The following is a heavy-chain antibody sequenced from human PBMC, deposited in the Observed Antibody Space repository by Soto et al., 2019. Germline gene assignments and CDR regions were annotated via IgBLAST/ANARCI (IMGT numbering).Heavy chain of an antibody. V-gene: IGHV4-30-2*01. D-gene: IGHD2-15*01. CDR3: ARATVVVVAAGYHYYAMDA. CDR1: GGSISSPGYS. CDR2: IDHNEAT. Sequence: SETLSLTCDVSGGSISSPGYSWSWIRQPPGRGLEWIGYIDHNEATYYNSPLQSRITMSIDRSKNQFALKLTSVTAADTAVYYCARATVVVVAAGYHYYAMDAWGQGTTVTVSS. J-gene: IGHJ6*02.